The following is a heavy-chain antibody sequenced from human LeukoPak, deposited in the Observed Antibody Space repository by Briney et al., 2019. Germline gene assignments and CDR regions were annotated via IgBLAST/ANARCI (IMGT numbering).Heavy chain of an antibody. CDR3: ARDPSPTGSYYDY. CDR1: GYTFTSYY. J-gene: IGHJ4*02. V-gene: IGHV1-46*01. CDR2: INPSGGST. D-gene: IGHD1-1*01. Sequence: ASVKVSFKASGYTFTSYYMHWVRQAPGQGLEWMGIINPSGGSTSHAQKFQCRVTMTRDRSTSTVYMELSSLRSEDTAVYYCARDPSPTGSYYDYWGQGTLVTVSS.